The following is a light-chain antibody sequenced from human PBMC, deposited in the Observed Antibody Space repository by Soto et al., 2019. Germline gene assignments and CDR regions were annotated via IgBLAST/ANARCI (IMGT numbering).Light chain of an antibody. V-gene: IGLV1-36*01. CDR3: ATLDDRLTAWV. Sequence: QSVLTQSPSVSGAPRQSVNISCSGNNSNIGSNAVHWYQQLPGKAPKLLMYYNDMLPSGVSDRFSGSKSGTSASLAISGLQSEDEGDYYCATLDDRLTAWVFGGGTKVTVL. CDR2: YND. J-gene: IGLJ3*02. CDR1: NSNIGSNA.